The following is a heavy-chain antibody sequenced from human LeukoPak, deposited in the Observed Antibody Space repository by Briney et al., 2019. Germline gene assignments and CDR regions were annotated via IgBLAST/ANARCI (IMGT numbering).Heavy chain of an antibody. J-gene: IGHJ6*04. CDR2: ISRSGGTI. Sequence: PGGSLRLSCAASGFTFSTYSFHWVRQAPGKGLEWLSYISRSGGTIYYADSVKGRFTVSRDNAKNSLYLQMNSLRAEDTAVYYCAELGITMIGGVWGKGTTVTISS. CDR1: GFTFSTYS. V-gene: IGHV3-48*04. D-gene: IGHD3-10*02. CDR3: AELGITMIGGV.